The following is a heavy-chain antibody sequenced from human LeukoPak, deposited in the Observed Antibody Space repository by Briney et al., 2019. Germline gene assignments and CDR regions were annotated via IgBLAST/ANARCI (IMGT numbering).Heavy chain of an antibody. CDR1: GGSISSYY. CDR3: ARWDPSSETFDY. Sequence: PSETLSLTCTVSGGSISSYYWSWTRQPPGKGLEWIGYIYYSGSTNYNPSLKSRVTISVDTSKNQFSLKLSSVTAADTAVYYCARWDPSSETFDYWGQGTLVTVSS. D-gene: IGHD6-6*01. CDR2: IYYSGST. J-gene: IGHJ4*02. V-gene: IGHV4-59*08.